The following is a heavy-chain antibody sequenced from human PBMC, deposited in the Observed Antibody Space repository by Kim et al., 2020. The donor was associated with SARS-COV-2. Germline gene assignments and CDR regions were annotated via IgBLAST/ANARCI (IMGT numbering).Heavy chain of an antibody. Sequence: GGSLRLSCAASGFTFSSYALSWVRQAPGKGLEWVSSISGNGYGTYYADSVKGRFTISRDNSKDTVYLQMNSLRAEDTALYYCAKDYSFDSSGPKGRPAFDIWGQGTMDSESS. V-gene: IGHV3-23*01. CDR1: GFTFSSYA. J-gene: IGHJ3*02. D-gene: IGHD3-22*01. CDR2: ISGNGYGT. CDR3: AKDYSFDSSGPKGRPAFDI.